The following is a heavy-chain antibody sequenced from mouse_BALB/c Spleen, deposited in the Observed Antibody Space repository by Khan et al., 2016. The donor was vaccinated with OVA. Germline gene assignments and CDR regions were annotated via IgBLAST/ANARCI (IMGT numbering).Heavy chain of an antibody. CDR2: ILPGSGRN. CDR1: GYTFSSYW. J-gene: IGHJ3*01. D-gene: IGHD1-1*01. V-gene: IGHV1-9*01. CDR3: ARGNCYGSSSWFGY. Sequence: QVQLQQSGAELMKPGASVKISCKATGYTFSSYWIEWVKQRPGHGLEWIGEILPGSGRNNYNEKFKGKATFTADTSSNTAYMQLSNLTSDDSAVYYCARGNCYGSSSWFGYWGQGTLVTVSA.